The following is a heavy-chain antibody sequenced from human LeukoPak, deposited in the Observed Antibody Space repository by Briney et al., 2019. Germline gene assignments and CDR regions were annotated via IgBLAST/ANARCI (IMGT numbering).Heavy chain of an antibody. V-gene: IGHV3-23*01. CDR3: AKDRGIISDY. J-gene: IGHJ4*02. CDR2: ISGSGDST. D-gene: IGHD3-10*01. Sequence: GGSLRLSCAASGFTFSNYGMSWVRQAPGKGLEWVSSISGSGDSTYYADSVKGRFTISRDNSKNTLYLQMNSLRAEDTAVYYCAKDRGIISDYWGQGTLVAVSS. CDR1: GFTFSNYG.